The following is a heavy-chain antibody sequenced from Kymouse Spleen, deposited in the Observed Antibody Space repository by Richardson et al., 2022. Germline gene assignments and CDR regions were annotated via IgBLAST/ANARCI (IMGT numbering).Heavy chain of an antibody. CDR1: GFTFSSYD. D-gene: IGHD6-13*01. CDR3: ARFIAAAGTLDY. Sequence: EVQLVESGGGLVQPGGSLRLSCAASGFTFSSYDMHWVRQATGKGLEWVSAIGTAGDTYYPGSVKGRFTISRENAKNSLYLQMNSLRAGDTAVYYCARFIAAAGTLDYWGQGTLVTVSS. CDR2: IGTAGDT. V-gene: IGHV3-13*01. J-gene: IGHJ4*02.